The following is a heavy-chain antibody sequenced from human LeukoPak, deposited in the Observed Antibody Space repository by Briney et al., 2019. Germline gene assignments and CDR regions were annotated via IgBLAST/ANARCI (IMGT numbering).Heavy chain of an antibody. CDR2: INPSSGGT. CDR3: ARVGAAAADYFDY. J-gene: IGHJ4*02. D-gene: IGHD6-13*01. Sequence: ASVKASCKASGYTFTGYYMHWVRQAPGQGLEWMGWINPSSGGTNYAQKFQGRVTMTRDTSISTAYMELSRLRSDDTAVYYCARVGAAAADYFDYWGQGTLVTVSS. V-gene: IGHV1-2*02. CDR1: GYTFTGYY.